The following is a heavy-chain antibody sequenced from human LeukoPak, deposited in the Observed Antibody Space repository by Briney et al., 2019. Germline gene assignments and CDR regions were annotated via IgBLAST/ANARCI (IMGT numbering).Heavy chain of an antibody. V-gene: IGHV3-23*01. D-gene: IGHD3-9*01. J-gene: IGHJ4*02. Sequence: SGGSLRLSCAASGFTFSSYAMSWVRQAPGKGLEWVSAISGSGGSTYYADSVKGRFTISRDNSKNTLYLQMNSLRAEDTAVYYCAKVVSGILTGYYGGYYFGYWGQGTLVTVSS. CDR3: AKVVSGILTGYYGGYYFGY. CDR1: GFTFSSYA. CDR2: ISGSGGST.